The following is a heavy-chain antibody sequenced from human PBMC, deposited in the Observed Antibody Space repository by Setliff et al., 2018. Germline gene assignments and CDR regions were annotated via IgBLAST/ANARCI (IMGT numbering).Heavy chain of an antibody. CDR2: ISYDGSRK. V-gene: IGHV3-30*03. CDR1: GFTFTAHG. D-gene: IGHD6-19*01. CDR3: ARVVSGWWWFDY. Sequence: GGSLRLSCAASGFTFTAHGMHWVRQAPGKGLEWVAVISYDGSRKFHADSVKGRFTISRDNSKNTLYLQMNSLRPDDTAVYYCARVVSGWWWFDYWGQGTLVTVSS. J-gene: IGHJ4*02.